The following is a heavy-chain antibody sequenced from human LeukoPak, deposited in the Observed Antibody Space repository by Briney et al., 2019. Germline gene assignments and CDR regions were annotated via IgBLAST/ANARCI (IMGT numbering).Heavy chain of an antibody. V-gene: IGHV3-7*03. J-gene: IGHJ4*02. D-gene: IGHD6-19*01. CDR3: VKNDGWFHLAQ. CDR2: IKTDGSET. Sequence: GGSLRLSCAASGISFRSYGMHWVRQAPGKGLEWVGHIKTDGSETYYLDSLKGRISISRDNTNNALYLQMNSLRVEDTAIYYCVKNDGWFHLAQWGQGTLVTVSS. CDR1: GISFRSYG.